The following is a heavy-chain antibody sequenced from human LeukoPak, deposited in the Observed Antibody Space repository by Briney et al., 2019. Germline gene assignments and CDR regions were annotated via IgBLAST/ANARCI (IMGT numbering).Heavy chain of an antibody. CDR2: IKSKTDGGTT. CDR1: GFTFSNAW. Sequence: GGSLRLSCAASGFTFSNAWMSWVRQAPGKGLEWVGRIKSKTDGGTTDYAAPVKGRFTISRDDSKNTLYLQMNSLKTEDTAMYYCTTDVDIVVTGDYWGQGTLVTVSS. J-gene: IGHJ4*02. D-gene: IGHD5-12*01. V-gene: IGHV3-15*01. CDR3: TTDVDIVVTGDY.